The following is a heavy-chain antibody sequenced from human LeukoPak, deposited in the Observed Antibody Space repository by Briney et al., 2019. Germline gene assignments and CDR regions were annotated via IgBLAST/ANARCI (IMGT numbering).Heavy chain of an antibody. V-gene: IGHV4-39*01. J-gene: IGHJ6*02. CDR2: IYYSGST. CDR1: GGSISSSSYY. D-gene: IGHD1-26*01. Sequence: PSETLSLTCTVSGGSISSSSYYWGWIRQSPGKGLEWIGSIYYSGSTYYNPSLKSRVTISVDTSKNQFSLKLSSVTAADTAVYYCARLVGAPPSYYYGMDVWGQGTTVTVSS. CDR3: ARLVGAPPSYYYGMDV.